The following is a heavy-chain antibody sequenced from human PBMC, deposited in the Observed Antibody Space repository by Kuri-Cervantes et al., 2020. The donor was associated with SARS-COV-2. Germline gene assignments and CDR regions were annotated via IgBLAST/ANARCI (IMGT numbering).Heavy chain of an antibody. CDR1: GGSFSGYY. CDR3: AVSSGWYRGNYYYYGMDV. J-gene: IGHJ6*02. D-gene: IGHD6-19*01. Sequence: ESLKISCAVYGGSFSGYYWSWIRQPPGKGLEWIREINHSGSTNYNPSLKSRVTISVDTSKNQFSLKLSSVTAADTAVYYCAVSSGWYRGNYYYYGMDVWGQGTTVTVSS. CDR2: INHSGST. V-gene: IGHV4-34*01.